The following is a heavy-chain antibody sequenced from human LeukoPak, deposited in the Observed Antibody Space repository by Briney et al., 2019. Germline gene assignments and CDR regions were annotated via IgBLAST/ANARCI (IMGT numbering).Heavy chain of an antibody. CDR1: GFTFSSYA. CDR3: ARAKTTVNRSYYYYMDV. D-gene: IGHD4-11*01. Sequence: GGSLRLSCAASGFTFSSYAMSWVRQAPGKGLEWVSAISGSGGSTYYADSVKGRFTISRDNSKNTLYLQMNSLRAEDTDVYYCARAKTTVNRSYYYYMDVWGKGTTVTVSS. CDR2: ISGSGGST. J-gene: IGHJ6*03. V-gene: IGHV3-23*01.